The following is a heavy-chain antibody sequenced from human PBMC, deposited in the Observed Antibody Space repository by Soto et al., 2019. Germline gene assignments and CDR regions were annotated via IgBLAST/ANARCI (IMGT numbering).Heavy chain of an antibody. CDR1: GGSISNYY. CDR2: MYTSGST. D-gene: IGHD1-1*01. CDR3: ARDLWVEPELYYYGMDV. V-gene: IGHV4-4*07. J-gene: IGHJ6*02. Sequence: PSETLSLTCTVSGGSISNYYWTWIRQPAGKGLEWIGRMYTSGSTNYNPSLKSRLTISVDTSKNHFSLRLTSVTAADTAVYYCARDLWVEPELYYYGMDVWGQGTTVTVSS.